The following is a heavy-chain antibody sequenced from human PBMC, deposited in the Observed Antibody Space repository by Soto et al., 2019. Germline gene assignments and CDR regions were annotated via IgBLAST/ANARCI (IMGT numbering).Heavy chain of an antibody. CDR2: IYYSVST. D-gene: IGHD5-12*01. CDR1: GGSISSYY. Sequence: SSETLSLTCTVSGGSISSYYWSWIRQPPGKGLEWIGYIYYSVSTNYNPSLKSRVTISVDTSKNQFSLKLSSVTAADTAVYYCASMANDAFDIWGLGTMVTVSS. CDR3: ASMANDAFDI. J-gene: IGHJ3*02. V-gene: IGHV4-59*01.